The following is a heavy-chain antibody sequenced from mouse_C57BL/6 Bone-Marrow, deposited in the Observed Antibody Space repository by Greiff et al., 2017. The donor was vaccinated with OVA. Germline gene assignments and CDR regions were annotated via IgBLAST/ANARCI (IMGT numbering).Heavy chain of an antibody. CDR2: IYPRSGNT. D-gene: IGHD3-1*01. V-gene: IGHV1-81*01. CDR1: GYTFTSYG. Sequence: QVQLQQSGAELARPGASVKLSCKASGYTFTSYGISWVKQRTGQGLEWIGEIYPRSGNTYYNEKFKGTATLTADKSSSTAYMALRSLTSEDSAVYFCARWPARATGAYYFDYWGQGTTLTVSS. CDR3: ARWPARATGAYYFDY. J-gene: IGHJ2*01.